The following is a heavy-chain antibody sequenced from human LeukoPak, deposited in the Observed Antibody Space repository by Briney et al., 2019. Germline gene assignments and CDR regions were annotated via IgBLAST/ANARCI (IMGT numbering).Heavy chain of an antibody. Sequence: RGSLRHSCVASGFTSSSFSMSWVRPAPQGGLEWVSSIISVVSLTLYAESGKGRLSISREKAGKSLYLRMNRVRAEGTGVYECIRDLFDDYSLDYWGQGALVTVSS. CDR1: GFTSSSFS. CDR3: IRDLFDDYSLDY. D-gene: IGHD3-16*01. J-gene: IGHJ4*02. V-gene: IGHV3-21*01. CDR2: IISVVSLT.